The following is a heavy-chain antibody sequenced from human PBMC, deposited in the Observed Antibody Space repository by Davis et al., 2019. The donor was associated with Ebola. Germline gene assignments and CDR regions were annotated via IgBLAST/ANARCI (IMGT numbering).Heavy chain of an antibody. J-gene: IGHJ4*02. CDR3: ARTSYYDSSGYSLLFDY. CDR2: IIPIFGTA. V-gene: IGHV1-69*13. CDR1: GGTFSSYA. Sequence: SVKVSCKASGGTFSSYAISWVRQAPGQGLEWMGGIIPIFGTANYAQKFQGRVTITADESTSTAYMELSSLRSEDTAVYYCARTSYYDSSGYSLLFDYWGQGTLVTVSS. D-gene: IGHD3-22*01.